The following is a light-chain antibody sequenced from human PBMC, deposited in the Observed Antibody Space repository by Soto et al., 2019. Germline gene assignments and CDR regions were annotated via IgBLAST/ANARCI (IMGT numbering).Light chain of an antibody. Sequence: EIVLTQSPATLSLSPGERATLSCRASQSVSSYLAWYQQKPGQAPRLLIYDASNRATGIPARFSGSGSGTDFTHTINSLEPEDFAVYYYQQRSNWPPYTFGHGTKLEIK. V-gene: IGKV3-11*01. CDR1: QSVSSY. J-gene: IGKJ2*01. CDR3: QQRSNWPPYT. CDR2: DAS.